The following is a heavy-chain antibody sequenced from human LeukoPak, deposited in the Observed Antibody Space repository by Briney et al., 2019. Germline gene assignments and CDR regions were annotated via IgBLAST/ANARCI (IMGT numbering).Heavy chain of an antibody. D-gene: IGHD6-13*01. CDR3: ARAPQQLMPYYYYYMDV. Sequence: GGSLRLSCAASGFTFSSYSMNWVRQAPGKGLEWVSYISSSSSTIYYADSVKGRFTISRDNAKNSLYLQMNSLRAEDTAAYYCARAPQQLMPYYYYYMDVWGKGTTVTVSS. CDR2: ISSSSSTI. J-gene: IGHJ6*03. CDR1: GFTFSSYS. V-gene: IGHV3-48*04.